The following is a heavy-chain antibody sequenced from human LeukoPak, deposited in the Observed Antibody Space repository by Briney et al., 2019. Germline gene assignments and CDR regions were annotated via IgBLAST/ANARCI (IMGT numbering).Heavy chain of an antibody. Sequence: SETLSLTCAVSGGSISSGGYSWSWIRQLPGKGLEWIGYIYHSGSTYYNPSLKSRVTISVDRSKNQFSLKLSSVTAADTAVYYCARLYYYDSSGYYDYNWFDPWGHGTLVTVSS. CDR1: GGSISSGGYS. D-gene: IGHD3-22*01. J-gene: IGHJ5*02. CDR2: IYHSGST. CDR3: ARLYYYDSSGYYDYNWFDP. V-gene: IGHV4-30-2*01.